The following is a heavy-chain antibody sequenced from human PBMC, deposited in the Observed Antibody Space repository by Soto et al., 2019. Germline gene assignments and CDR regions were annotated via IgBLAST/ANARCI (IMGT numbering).Heavy chain of an antibody. J-gene: IGHJ4*02. CDR1: GFTFSSYG. V-gene: IGHV3-30*18. CDR3: AKDRARYCGGGSCYSIFDY. CDR2: ISYDGSNK. D-gene: IGHD2-15*01. Sequence: QVQLVESGGGVVQPGRSLRLSCAASGFTFSSYGMHWVRQAPGKGLEWVAVISYDGSNKYYADSVKGRFTISRDNSKNALXXQMNSLRAEDTAGYYCAKDRARYCGGGSCYSIFDYWGQGTLVTVSS.